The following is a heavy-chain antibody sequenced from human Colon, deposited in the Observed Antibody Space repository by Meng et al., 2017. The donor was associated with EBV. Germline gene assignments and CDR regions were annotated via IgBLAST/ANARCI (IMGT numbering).Heavy chain of an antibody. CDR3: ARDTSTWGNKGLDH. D-gene: IGHD7-27*01. V-gene: IGHV4-30-2*01. CDR2: IYHSGST. CDR1: GDSVTNGGYS. Sequence: QLQLQGSGLGLVKPSQTLSLTCVVSGDSVTNGGYSWSWIRQPPGKGLEWIGYIYHSGSTKYNPSLKSRVTISVDTSKNQFSLKLSSVTAADTAVYYCARDTSTWGNKGLDHWGQGILVTVSS. J-gene: IGHJ4*02.